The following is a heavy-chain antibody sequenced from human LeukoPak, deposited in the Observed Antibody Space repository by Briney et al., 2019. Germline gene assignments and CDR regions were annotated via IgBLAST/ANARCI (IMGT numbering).Heavy chain of an antibody. V-gene: IGHV1-8*03. CDR1: GYTFTSYD. J-gene: IGHJ6*03. Sequence: PLASVKVSCKASGYTFTSYDINWVRQATGQGLAWMGWMNPNSGNTGYAQKFQGRVTITRNTSISTAYMELSSLRSEDTAVYYCARGPMAKTYYYMDVWGKGTTVTVSS. CDR3: ARGPMAKTYYYMDV. D-gene: IGHD5-24*01. CDR2: MNPNSGNT.